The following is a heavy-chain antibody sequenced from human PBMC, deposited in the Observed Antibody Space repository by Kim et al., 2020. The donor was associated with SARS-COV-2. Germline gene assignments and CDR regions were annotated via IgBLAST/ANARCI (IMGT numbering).Heavy chain of an antibody. J-gene: IGHJ4*02. CDR2: VSSDGSAT. CDR3: ARNRGYNDCIIDY. CDR1: GILFGTYG. Sequence: GGSLRLSCVDSGILFGTYGMHWVRQAPGKGLEWVAVVSSDGSATYYTDSLKGRFTISRDNSKNTLYLQMNSLRVEDTALYYCARNRGYNDCIIDYWGQGT. D-gene: IGHD5-18*01. V-gene: IGHV3-30*03.